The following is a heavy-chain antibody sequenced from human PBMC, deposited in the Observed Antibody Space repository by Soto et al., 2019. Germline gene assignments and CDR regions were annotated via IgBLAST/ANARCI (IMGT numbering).Heavy chain of an antibody. Sequence: SETLSLTCTVSGDSISSYYWSWIRQPPGKGLEWIGYIYYSGSTNYNPSLKSRVTISLDTSKNQLSLKLSSVTAAGTAVYYCARHAPGGYFDYWGQGTLVTVSS. D-gene: IGHD2-2*01. J-gene: IGHJ4*02. V-gene: IGHV4-59*08. CDR1: GDSISSYY. CDR2: IYYSGST. CDR3: ARHAPGGYFDY.